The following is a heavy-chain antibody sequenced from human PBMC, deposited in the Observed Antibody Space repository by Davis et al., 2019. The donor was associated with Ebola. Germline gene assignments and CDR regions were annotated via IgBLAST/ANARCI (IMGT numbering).Heavy chain of an antibody. Sequence: PSETLSLTCTVSGGSISSYYWSWIRQPPGKVLEWIGYIYYSGSTNYNPSLKSRVTISVDTSKNQFSLKLSSVTAAATAVYYCARGSYYYGMDVWGQGTTVTVSS. CDR1: GGSISSYY. J-gene: IGHJ6*02. V-gene: IGHV4-59*01. CDR3: ARGSYYYGMDV. CDR2: IYYSGST.